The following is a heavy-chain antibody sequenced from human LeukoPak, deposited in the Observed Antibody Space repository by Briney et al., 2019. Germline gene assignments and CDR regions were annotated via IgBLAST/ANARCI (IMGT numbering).Heavy chain of an antibody. D-gene: IGHD6-19*01. Sequence: GRSLRLSCAASGFTFSSYSMHWVRQAPGKGLEWVAVISYDGSNKYYAGPVKGRFTISRDNSKNTLYLQMNSLRAEDTAVYNCARDSGWHSDYWGQGTLVTVSS. J-gene: IGHJ4*02. CDR1: GFTFSSYS. CDR2: ISYDGSNK. V-gene: IGHV3-30-3*01. CDR3: ARDSGWHSDY.